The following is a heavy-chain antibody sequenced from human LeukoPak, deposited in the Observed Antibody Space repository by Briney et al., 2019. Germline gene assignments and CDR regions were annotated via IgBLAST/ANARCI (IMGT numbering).Heavy chain of an antibody. CDR1: GFTVSSNY. Sequence: GGSLRLSCAASGFTVSSNYMSWVRQAPGKGLEWVSAISGSGGSTYYADSVKGRFTISRDNSKNTLYLQMNSLRAEDTAVYYCAKDAGRMIVVVRGFDYWGQGTLVTVSS. D-gene: IGHD3-22*01. J-gene: IGHJ4*02. V-gene: IGHV3-23*01. CDR3: AKDAGRMIVVVRGFDY. CDR2: ISGSGGST.